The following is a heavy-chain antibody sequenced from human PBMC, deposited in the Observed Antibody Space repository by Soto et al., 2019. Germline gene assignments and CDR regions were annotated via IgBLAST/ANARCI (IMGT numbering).Heavy chain of an antibody. Sequence: QVQLQESGPGLVKPSETLSLTCTVSGGSISSYYWSWIRQPPGKGLEWIGYIYYSGSTNYNPSLTRRLTISVHTANNQHSLTLRSGPVAGSAVYYRARGRSCAAIFFDYRGQGTLVTL. CDR3: ARGRSCAAIFFDY. J-gene: IGHJ4*02. V-gene: IGHV4-59*12. D-gene: IGHD1-26*01. CDR2: IYYSGST. CDR1: GGSISSYY.